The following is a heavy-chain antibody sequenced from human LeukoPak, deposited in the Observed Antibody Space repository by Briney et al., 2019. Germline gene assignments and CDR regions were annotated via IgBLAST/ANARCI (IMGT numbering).Heavy chain of an antibody. V-gene: IGHV3-66*01. CDR1: GFTVNMNY. J-gene: IGHJ6*03. D-gene: IGHD3-9*01. CDR3: AKEAYYDILSGSEAEGFMDV. CDR2: MYSDGST. Sequence: PGGSLRLSCAASGFTVNMNYMSWVRQAPGKGLEWVSIMYSDGSTYYADSVKARFTISRDNSKNTLFLEMNRLRAEDTAIYYCAKEAYYDILSGSEAEGFMDVWGKGTAVIVSS.